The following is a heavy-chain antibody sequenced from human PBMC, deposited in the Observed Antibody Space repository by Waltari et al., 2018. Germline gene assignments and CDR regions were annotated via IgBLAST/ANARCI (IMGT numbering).Heavy chain of an antibody. V-gene: IGHV3-21*03. CDR1: GFIVRPST. CDR2: IGGSSNNK. J-gene: IGHJ4*02. D-gene: IGHD3-10*01. Sequence: EVQLVESGGRLVRPGGSLRLPCLASGFIVRPSTMDWVRQAPGRGLEWVSSIGGSSNNKFYVDSVRGRFTISRDEAKNSLYLQMDSLRAEDTGVYFCARVRAWTGGSDSWGLGTLVSVSS. CDR3: ARVRAWTGGSDS.